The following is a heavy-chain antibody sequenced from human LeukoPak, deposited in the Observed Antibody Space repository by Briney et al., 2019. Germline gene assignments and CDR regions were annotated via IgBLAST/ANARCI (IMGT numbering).Heavy chain of an antibody. CDR2: ISGDGGMT. CDR1: GFIHEDYA. V-gene: IGHV3-43*02. CDR3: AKDIGGYSFAADY. Sequence: GGPLTLSCAASGFIHEDYAMHWPREGPGKGLEGVSLISGDGGMTYYADSVKGRFTIYRDNSKNSLYLQMNSLRTEDTALYYCAKDIGGYSFAADYWGQGTLVTVSS. D-gene: IGHD5-18*01. J-gene: IGHJ4*02.